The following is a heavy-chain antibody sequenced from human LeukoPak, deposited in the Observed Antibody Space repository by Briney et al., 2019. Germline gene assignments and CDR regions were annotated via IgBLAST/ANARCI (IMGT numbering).Heavy chain of an antibody. D-gene: IGHD3-10*01. J-gene: IGHJ6*02. CDR1: GFTVSSNY. CDR2: IYSGGST. Sequence: GGSLKLSCAASGFTVSSNYMSWVRQAPGKGLEWVSVIYSGGSTYYADSVKGRFTISRDNSKNTLYLQMNSLRAEDTAVYYCARERGGSGIYGMDVWGQGTTVTVSS. CDR3: ARERGGSGIYGMDV. V-gene: IGHV3-53*01.